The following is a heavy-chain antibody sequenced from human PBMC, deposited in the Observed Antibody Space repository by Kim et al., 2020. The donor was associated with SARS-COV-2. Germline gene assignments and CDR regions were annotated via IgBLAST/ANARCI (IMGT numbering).Heavy chain of an antibody. CDR3: ARAYCSGGGCQTPKKYY. Sequence: GGSLRLSCAASGFIFSTYSMNWVRQAPGKGLEWVSYISTGSNTIYYADSVKGRFIISRDNAKNSLYLQMNSLRDEDTAVYYCARAYCSGGGCQTPKKYY. D-gene: IGHD2-15*01. CDR1: GFIFSTYS. J-gene: IGHJ4*01. V-gene: IGHV3-48*02. CDR2: ISTGSNTI.